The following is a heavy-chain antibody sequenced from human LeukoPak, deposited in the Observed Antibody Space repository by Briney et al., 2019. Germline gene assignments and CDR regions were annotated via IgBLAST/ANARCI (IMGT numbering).Heavy chain of an antibody. D-gene: IGHD4-23*01. CDR1: LGYINNYY. CDR2: IYKSGTT. J-gene: IGHJ4*02. CDR3: ARVFGGNSLDS. Sequence: PSETLSLTCTVSLGYINNYYWSWIRQPAGKGLEWIGRIYKSGTTYYNPSLSSRATMSIDTSKNQFSLKLSSVTAADTAIYYCARVFGGNSLDSWGQGTLVAVS. V-gene: IGHV4-4*07.